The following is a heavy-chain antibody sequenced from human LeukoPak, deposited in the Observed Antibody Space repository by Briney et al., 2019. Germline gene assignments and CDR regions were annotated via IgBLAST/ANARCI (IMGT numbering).Heavy chain of an antibody. CDR2: IYYSGST. CDR1: GGSISSGDYY. J-gene: IGHJ3*02. CDR3: ARDLGYCSGGSCYSNDAFDI. D-gene: IGHD2-15*01. V-gene: IGHV4-30-4*01. Sequence: SETLSLTCTVSGGSISSGDYYWSWIRQPPGKGLEWIGYIYYSGSTYYNPSLKSRVTISVDTSKNQFSLKLSSVPAADTAVYYCARDLGYCSGGSCYSNDAFDIWGQGTMVTVSS.